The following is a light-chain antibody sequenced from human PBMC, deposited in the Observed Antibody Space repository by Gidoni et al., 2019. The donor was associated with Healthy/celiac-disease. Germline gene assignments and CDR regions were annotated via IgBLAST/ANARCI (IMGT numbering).Light chain of an antibody. CDR2: DNS. CDR1: SSNIGAGYD. J-gene: IGLJ1*01. Sequence: QSVLTQPPSVSGAPGQRVTISCTGSSSNIGAGYDVHWYQRLPGTAPKLLIYDNSNRPSGVPDRLSGSKSGTSASLAITGLQAEDEADYYCQSYDSSLSAPYVFGTGTKVTVL. V-gene: IGLV1-40*01. CDR3: QSYDSSLSAPYV.